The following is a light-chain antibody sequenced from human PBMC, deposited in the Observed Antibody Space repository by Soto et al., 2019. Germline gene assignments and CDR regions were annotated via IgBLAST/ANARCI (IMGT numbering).Light chain of an antibody. CDR3: EQRSDWPLT. CDR2: DAS. V-gene: IGKV3-11*01. Sequence: EIVLTQSPATLSLSPGERATLSCRASQSVSRYLAWYQQKPGQAPRLLIYDASNRATGIPARFSGSGSGTDFTLTISSLEPEDFAVYYCEQRSDWPLTFGGVTKVEIK. J-gene: IGKJ4*01. CDR1: QSVSRY.